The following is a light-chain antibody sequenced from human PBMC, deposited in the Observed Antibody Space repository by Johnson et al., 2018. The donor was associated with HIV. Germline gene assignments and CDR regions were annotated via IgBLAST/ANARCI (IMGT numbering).Light chain of an antibody. CDR2: ENN. CDR1: SSNIGNNY. Sequence: QFVLTKPPSVSAAPGQKVTISCSGSSSNIGNNYVSWYQQLPGTAPKLLIYENNKRPSGIPDRFSGSKSGTSATLGITGLQTGDEADYYCGTWDSSLSAGVFGTGTKVTVL. CDR3: GTWDSSLSAGV. V-gene: IGLV1-51*02. J-gene: IGLJ1*01.